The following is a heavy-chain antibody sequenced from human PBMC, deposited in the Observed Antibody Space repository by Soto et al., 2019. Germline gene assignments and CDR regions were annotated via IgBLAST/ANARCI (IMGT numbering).Heavy chain of an antibody. CDR3: ARDRHNSGY. J-gene: IGHJ4*02. CDR2: IYYSGIT. V-gene: IGHV4-59*01. D-gene: IGHD6-19*01. Sequence: ETLSLTCTVSGGFITNYYWSWFRQPPGKGLEWIGYIYYSGITNYNPSLKSRVTISVDPSKNQFSLKLRSVTSADTAVYYCARDRHNSGYWGQGTLVTVSS. CDR1: GGFITNYY.